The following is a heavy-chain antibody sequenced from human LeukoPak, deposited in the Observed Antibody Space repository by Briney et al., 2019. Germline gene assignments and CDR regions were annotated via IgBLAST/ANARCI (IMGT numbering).Heavy chain of an antibody. CDR2: IIPIFGTA. Sequence: SVKVSCKASGGTFSSYAISWVRQAPGQGLEWMGGIIPIFGTANYAQKFQGRVTITTDESTSTAYMELSSLRSEDTAVYYCASYLHGRAAIPFDYWGQGTLVTVS. CDR1: GGTFSSYA. CDR3: ASYLHGRAAIPFDY. D-gene: IGHD2-2*02. V-gene: IGHV1-69*05. J-gene: IGHJ4*02.